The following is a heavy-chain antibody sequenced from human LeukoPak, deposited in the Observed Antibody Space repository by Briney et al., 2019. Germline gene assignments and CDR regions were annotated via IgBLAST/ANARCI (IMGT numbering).Heavy chain of an antibody. CDR2: ISGSGGST. CDR1: GFTFSNYA. CDR3: AKDGGLWVSAHWGDS. J-gene: IGHJ4*02. Sequence: GGSLRLSCGASGFTFSNYAMSWVRQAPGQGLEWVSTISGSGGSTYYADSVKGRFTISRDNSKNTLYLQMNSLRAEDTAVYYCAKDGGLWVSAHWGDSWGRGTLVTVSS. V-gene: IGHV3-23*01. D-gene: IGHD7-27*01.